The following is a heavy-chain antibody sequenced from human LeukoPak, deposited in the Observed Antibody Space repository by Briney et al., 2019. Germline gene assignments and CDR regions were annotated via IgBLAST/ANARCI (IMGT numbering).Heavy chain of an antibody. CDR3: ATLGDDFWSGYYTLFDY. Sequence: ASVKVSCKVSGYTLTELSMHWVRQAPGKGLEWMGGFDPEDGETIYAQKFQGRVTMTEDTSTDTAYMELSSLRSEDTAVYYCATLGDDFWSGYYTLFDYWGQGTLATVSS. CDR2: FDPEDGET. J-gene: IGHJ4*02. CDR1: GYTLTELS. D-gene: IGHD3-3*01. V-gene: IGHV1-24*01.